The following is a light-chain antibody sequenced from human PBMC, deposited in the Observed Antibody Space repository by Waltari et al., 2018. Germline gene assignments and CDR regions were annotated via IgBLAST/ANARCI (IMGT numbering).Light chain of an antibody. CDR3: QQSYSTPYT. Sequence: DIQMTQSPFSLSASVGDSVTITCRASQSLSNYLNWYQQKPGKAPKLLMYAASSLQSGVPSRFSGSGSGTAFTLTISSLQPEDFATYYCQQSYSTPYTFGQGTKLEIK. CDR1: QSLSNY. CDR2: AAS. V-gene: IGKV1-39*01. J-gene: IGKJ2*01.